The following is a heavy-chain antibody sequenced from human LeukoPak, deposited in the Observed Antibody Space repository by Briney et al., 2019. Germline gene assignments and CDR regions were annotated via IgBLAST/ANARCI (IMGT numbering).Heavy chain of an antibody. CDR1: GFTFDDYA. D-gene: IGHD6-19*01. CDR2: ISWNSGSI. V-gene: IGHV3-9*01. CDR3: AKDTSSGWFNWFDP. Sequence: GGSLRLSCAASGFTFDDYAMHWVRQAPGKGLEWVSGISWNSGSIGYADSVKGRFTISRDNAKSSLYLQMNSLRAEDTALYYCAKDTSSGWFNWFDPWGQGTLVTVSS. J-gene: IGHJ5*02.